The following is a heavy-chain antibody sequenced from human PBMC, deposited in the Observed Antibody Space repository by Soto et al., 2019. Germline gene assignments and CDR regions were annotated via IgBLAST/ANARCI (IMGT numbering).Heavy chain of an antibody. CDR3: AKATDYGDYANYYYGMDV. V-gene: IGHV3-30*18. CDR1: GFTFSSYG. J-gene: IGHJ6*02. D-gene: IGHD4-17*01. CDR2: ISYDGSNK. Sequence: PGGSLRLSCAASGFTFSSYGMHWVRQAPGKGLEWVAVISYDGSNKYYADSVKGRFTISRDNSKNTLYLQMNSLRAEDTAVYYCAKATDYGDYANYYYGMDVWGQGTTVTVSS.